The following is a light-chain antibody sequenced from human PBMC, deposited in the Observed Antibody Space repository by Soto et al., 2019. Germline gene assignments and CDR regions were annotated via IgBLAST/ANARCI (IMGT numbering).Light chain of an antibody. V-gene: IGKV3-15*01. Sequence: EIVLTQSPATLSLSPGERATLSCRASQSVSTNVAWYQQKPGQAPWLLIYGASTRATGIPARFSGSGSGTEFTLTISSLLSEDFAVYYCQQYDNWPPWTFGQGTKVDIK. CDR3: QQYDNWPPWT. J-gene: IGKJ1*01. CDR1: QSVSTN. CDR2: GAS.